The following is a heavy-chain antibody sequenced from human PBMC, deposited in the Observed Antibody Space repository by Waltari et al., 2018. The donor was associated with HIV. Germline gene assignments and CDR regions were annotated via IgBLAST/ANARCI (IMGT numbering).Heavy chain of an antibody. D-gene: IGHD3-10*01. V-gene: IGHV3-64*01. CDR3: ARSGGIDTPDYYGSWRSYFDY. Sequence: EVQLVESGGGLVQPGGSLRLSCAAYGFTFSSYAMHWVRQAPGKGLEYVSAIGSNGGGTYYANSGKGRFTISRDNSKSTLYLRMGSLRAEDMAVYYCARSGGIDTPDYYGSWRSYFDYWGQGTLVTVSS. CDR2: IGSNGGGT. CDR1: GFTFSSYA. J-gene: IGHJ4*02.